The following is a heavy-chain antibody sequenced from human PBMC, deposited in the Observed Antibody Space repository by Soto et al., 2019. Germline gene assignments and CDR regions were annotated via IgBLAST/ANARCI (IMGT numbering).Heavy chain of an antibody. CDR1: GYTLSTST. CDR3: AREEPPSGSTFDF. Sequence: QVQLVQSGAEVKKPGASVKVSCKASGYTLSTSTVHWVRQAPGQRLEWMGWIDAGNGNTKYSQKFQGRVTITTDTSANTAYLELRSLKSDDTAIYFCAREEPPSGSTFDFWGQGTPVALSS. V-gene: IGHV1-3*01. CDR2: IDAGNGNT. D-gene: IGHD3-10*01. J-gene: IGHJ4*02.